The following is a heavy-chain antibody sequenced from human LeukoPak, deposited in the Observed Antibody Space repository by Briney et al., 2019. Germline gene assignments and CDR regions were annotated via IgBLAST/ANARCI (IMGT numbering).Heavy chain of an antibody. CDR1: GASINSAGYY. CDR2: ISYTGST. CDR3: ARGDY. J-gene: IGHJ4*02. Sequence: SQTLSLTRTVSGASINSAGYYWSWIRQLPGKGLEWIGYISYTGSTYYNPSLKSRVIISRDTSKNQFSLKLSSVTAADTAIYYCARGDYWGQGTLVTVSS. V-gene: IGHV4-31*03.